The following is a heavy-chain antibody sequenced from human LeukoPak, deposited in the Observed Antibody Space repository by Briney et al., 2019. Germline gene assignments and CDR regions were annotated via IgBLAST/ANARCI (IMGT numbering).Heavy chain of an antibody. J-gene: IGHJ3*02. Sequence: SGPALVKPTQTLTLTCTFPGFSLSTSGMRVSWIRQPPGKALEWLARIDWDDDKFYSTSLKTRLTISKDTSKNQVVLTMTNMDPVDTATYYCARIPDTPDAFDIWGQGTMVTVSS. V-gene: IGHV2-70*04. D-gene: IGHD5-18*01. CDR3: ARIPDTPDAFDI. CDR1: GFSLSTSGMR. CDR2: IDWDDDK.